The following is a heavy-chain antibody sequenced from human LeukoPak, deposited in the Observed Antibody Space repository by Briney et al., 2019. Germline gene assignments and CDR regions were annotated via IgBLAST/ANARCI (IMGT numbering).Heavy chain of an antibody. D-gene: IGHD2-15*01. CDR3: ARSCSAYSCYSPY. V-gene: IGHV1-18*01. J-gene: IGHJ4*02. Sequence: ASVKVSCKASGYTFTSHGINWVRQAPGQGLEWMGWISNSNGNTNYAQKLQGRVTMTTDTSTSTAYMELRSLRSDDTAVYYCARSCSAYSCYSPYWGQGTLVTVSS. CDR2: ISNSNGNT. CDR1: GYTFTSHG.